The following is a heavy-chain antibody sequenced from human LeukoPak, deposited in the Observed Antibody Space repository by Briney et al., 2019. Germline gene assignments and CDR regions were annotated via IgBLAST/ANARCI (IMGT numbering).Heavy chain of an antibody. CDR2: IIPIFGRA. Sequence: SVKVSCKASGGTFSSYAINWVRQAPGQGLEWMGGIIPIFGRANYAQKFQGRVTITADDSTSTAYMELSSLRSEDTAVYYCADLVYCSSSSCYEPFNQTWGQGTLVTVSP. CDR3: ADLVYCSSSSCYEPFNQT. V-gene: IGHV1-69*13. D-gene: IGHD2-2*01. J-gene: IGHJ4*02. CDR1: GGTFSSYA.